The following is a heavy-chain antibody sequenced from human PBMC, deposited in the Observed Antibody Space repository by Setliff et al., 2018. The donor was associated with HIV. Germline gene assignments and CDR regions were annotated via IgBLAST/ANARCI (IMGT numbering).Heavy chain of an antibody. CDR1: GDSISNYF. J-gene: IGHJ4*02. CDR3: VGDETTVTFDC. V-gene: IGHV4-4*07. D-gene: IGHD4-17*01. CDR2: INTRGNT. Sequence: SETLSLTCSVSGDSISNYFWTWIRQPAGKGLEWIGRINTRGNTNYNPSLKSRVTMSIDTSKNQFSLKLTSVTAADTAVYYCVGDETTVTFDCWGQGTLVTVSS.